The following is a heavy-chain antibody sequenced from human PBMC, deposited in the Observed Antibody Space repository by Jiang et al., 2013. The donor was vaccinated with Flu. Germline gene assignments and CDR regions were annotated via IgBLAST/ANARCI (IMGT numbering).Heavy chain of an antibody. CDR3: ARDQKGLGATNWFDP. V-gene: IGHV1-69*04. Sequence: SGAEVKQPGSSVKVSCKFSGGSFSSSTISWMRQAPGQGPEWMGRIILIVNITNYAQKFQGRVTISADTSKSTVYLEMRSLRSEDTAMYYCARDQKGLGATNWFDPWGQGALVTVSS. CDR1: GGSFSSST. CDR2: IILIVNIT. D-gene: IGHD3-16*01. J-gene: IGHJ5*02.